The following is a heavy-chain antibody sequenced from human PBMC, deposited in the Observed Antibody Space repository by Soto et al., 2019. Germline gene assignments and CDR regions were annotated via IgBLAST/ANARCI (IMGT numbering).Heavy chain of an antibody. V-gene: IGHV3-74*01. CDR3: ARGWNYYGMDV. CDR2: INSDGSSA. CDR1: GFTFSSYW. Sequence: GGSLRLSCAASGFTFSSYWMHWVRQAPGKGLVWVSRINSDGSSASYADSVKGRFTISRDNAKNTLYLQMNSLRAEDTAVYYCARGWNYYGMDVWGQGTAVTVSS. D-gene: IGHD3-3*01. J-gene: IGHJ6*02.